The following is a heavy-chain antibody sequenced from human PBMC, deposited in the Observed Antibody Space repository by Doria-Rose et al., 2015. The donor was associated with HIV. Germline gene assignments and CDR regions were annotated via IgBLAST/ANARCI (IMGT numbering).Heavy chain of an antibody. V-gene: IGHV4-34*01. D-gene: IGHD1-1*01. CDR2: INHSGST. CDR3: ARGLLRGGWNDVGYYYGMDV. CDR1: GGSFSGYY. Sequence: QVQLQESGAGLVKPSETLSLTCAVFGGSFSGYYWSWIRQPPGKGLEWIGEINHSGSTNYKTSFKSRVTISLDTSKTLFSMKLSSVTAADTAVYYCARGLLRGGWNDVGYYYGMDVWGQGTTVTVSS. J-gene: IGHJ6*02.